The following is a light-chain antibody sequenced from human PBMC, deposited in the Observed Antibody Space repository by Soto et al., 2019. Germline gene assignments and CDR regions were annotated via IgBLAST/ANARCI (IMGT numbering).Light chain of an antibody. Sequence: IVXTRSPATVSXSPGERAILSCRASQSVNHNLVRYLHKXGQAPTLLIYDASDRPTGSPHRFSGSGSGTDFTRXISRLEPEDFAVYYXQQYGXXXITFXXGTKVDI. CDR1: QSVNHN. CDR2: DAS. J-gene: IGKJ4*02. V-gene: IGKV3-20*01. CDR3: QQYGXXXIT.